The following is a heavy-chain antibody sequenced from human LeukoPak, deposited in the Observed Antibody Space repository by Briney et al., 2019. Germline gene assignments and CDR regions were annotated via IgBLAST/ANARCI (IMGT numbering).Heavy chain of an antibody. J-gene: IGHJ4*02. V-gene: IGHV3-74*01. CDR1: GFTFSSYW. Sequence: GGSLRLSCAASGFTFSSYWMHWVRQAPGKGLVWVSRINSDGSSTSYADSVKDRFTISRDNAKNTLYLQMNSLRAEDTAVYYCVKDGRRGGNSVPSFDYWGQGTLVTVSS. CDR3: VKDGRRGGNSVPSFDY. D-gene: IGHD4-23*01. CDR2: INSDGSST.